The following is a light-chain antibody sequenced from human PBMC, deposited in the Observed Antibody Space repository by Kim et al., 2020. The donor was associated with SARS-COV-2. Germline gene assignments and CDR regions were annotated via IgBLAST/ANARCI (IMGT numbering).Light chain of an antibody. J-gene: IGLJ1*01. CDR2: DVT. Sequence: QSALTQPRSVSGSPGQSVTISCTGTSSDVGGYDYVSWYQQHPGKAPKLMIYDVTERPSGVPDRFSASKSGNTASLTISGLQAEDEADYYCCSYAGRPPYVSGTGTKVTVL. V-gene: IGLV2-11*01. CDR3: CSYAGRPPYV. CDR1: SSDVGGYDY.